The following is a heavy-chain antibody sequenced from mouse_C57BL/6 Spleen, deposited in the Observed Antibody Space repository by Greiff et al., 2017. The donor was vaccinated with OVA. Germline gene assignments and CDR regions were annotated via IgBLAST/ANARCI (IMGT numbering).Heavy chain of an antibody. D-gene: IGHD1-1*01. CDR1: GYTFTSYW. Sequence: QVQLKQPGAELVKPGASVKLSCKASGYTFTSYWMHWVKQRPGRGLEWIGRIDPNSGGTKYNEKFKSKATLTVDKPSSTAYMQLSSLTSEDSAVEYCARERTTVVAMDPYFDVGGTGTTATFSS. V-gene: IGHV1-72*01. CDR2: IDPNSGGT. J-gene: IGHJ1*03. CDR3: ARERTTVVAMDPYFDV.